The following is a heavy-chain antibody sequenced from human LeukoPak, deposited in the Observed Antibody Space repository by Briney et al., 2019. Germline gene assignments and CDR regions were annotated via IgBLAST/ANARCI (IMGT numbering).Heavy chain of an antibody. V-gene: IGHV1-18*01. Sequence: ASVKVSCKASGYTFTSYGISWVRQAPGQGLEWMGWISAYNGNTSYAQKLQGRVTMTTDTSTSTAYMELRSLRSDDTAVYYCARDLIQQWLVRANWFDPWGQGTLVTVSS. D-gene: IGHD6-19*01. CDR2: ISAYNGNT. CDR3: ARDLIQQWLVRANWFDP. CDR1: GYTFTSYG. J-gene: IGHJ5*02.